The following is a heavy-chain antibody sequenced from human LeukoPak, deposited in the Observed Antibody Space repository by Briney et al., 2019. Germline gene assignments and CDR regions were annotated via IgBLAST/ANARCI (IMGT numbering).Heavy chain of an antibody. CDR1: GGSISSGGYY. CDR3: ARDQGSHYDSSGPYFDY. J-gene: IGHJ4*02. Sequence: NPSETLSFTCTVSGGSISSGGYYWSWIRQHPGKGLEWIGYIYYSGSTYYNPSLKSRVTISVDTSKNQFSLKLSSMTAADTAVYYCARDQGSHYDSSGPYFDYWGQGTLVTVSS. V-gene: IGHV4-31*03. CDR2: IYYSGST. D-gene: IGHD3-22*01.